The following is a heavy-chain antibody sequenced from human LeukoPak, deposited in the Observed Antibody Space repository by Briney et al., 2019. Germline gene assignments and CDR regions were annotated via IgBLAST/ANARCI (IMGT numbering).Heavy chain of an antibody. Sequence: GGSLRLSCAVSGFTFSSYAMSWVRQAPGEGLEWVSTISGSGGAGTYYADSVKGRFTVSRDNSRNTLYLPMNSLRAEDTAVYYCVKDRGGSPFYGMDVWGQGTTVTVSS. CDR2: ISGSGGAGT. D-gene: IGHD1-26*01. V-gene: IGHV3-23*01. J-gene: IGHJ6*02. CDR3: VKDRGGSPFYGMDV. CDR1: GFTFSSYA.